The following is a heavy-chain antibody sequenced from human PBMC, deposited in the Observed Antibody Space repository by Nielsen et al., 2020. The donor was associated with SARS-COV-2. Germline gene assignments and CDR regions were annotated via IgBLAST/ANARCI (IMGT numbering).Heavy chain of an antibody. CDR2: ISESGGAT. V-gene: IGHV3-23*01. J-gene: IGHJ4*02. Sequence: GESLKIPCVASGFSFSYYVMNWVRPAPGKGLEWVSAISESGGATYYTDSVKCRFTISRDNSRNTLYLEMNSLRADDTAVYYCEKHEGEDWGQGTLVTVSS. CDR1: GFSFSYYV. CDR3: EKHEGED. D-gene: IGHD3-10*01.